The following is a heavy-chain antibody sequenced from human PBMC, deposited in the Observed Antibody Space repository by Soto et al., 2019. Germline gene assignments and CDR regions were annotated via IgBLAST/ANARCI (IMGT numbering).Heavy chain of an antibody. Sequence: QVQLVQSGAEVKQSGASVKVSCKASGYDFTAYDINWVRQASGQGLEWMGWMNPINGATGSARRFQETVSMPRNTATGTAYLELTSLRSDDTAVYYCGRGPSPRAPAGGTPYYYAMDVWGQGTTVTVSS. CDR3: GRGPSPRAPAGGTPYYYAMDV. D-gene: IGHD6-13*01. J-gene: IGHJ6*02. CDR1: GYDFTAYD. V-gene: IGHV1-8*02. CDR2: MNPINGAT.